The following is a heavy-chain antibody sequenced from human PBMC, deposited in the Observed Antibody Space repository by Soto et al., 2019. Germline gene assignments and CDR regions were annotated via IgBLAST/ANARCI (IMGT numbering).Heavy chain of an antibody. V-gene: IGHV4-31*03. CDR1: GGSISSGGYY. CDR2: IYYSGRT. CDR3: AREGSPDSSSFPIGDAFDI. Sequence: QVQLQESGPGLVKPSQTLSLTCTVSGGSISSGGYYWSWIRQHPGKGLEWIGYIYYSGRTYYNPSLQSRVTISVDTSKNQFSLKLSSVTAAVTAVYYCAREGSPDSSSFPIGDAFDIWGQGTMVTVSS. J-gene: IGHJ3*02. D-gene: IGHD6-6*01.